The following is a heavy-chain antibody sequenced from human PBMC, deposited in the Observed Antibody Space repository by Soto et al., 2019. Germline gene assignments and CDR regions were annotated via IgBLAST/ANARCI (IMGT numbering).Heavy chain of an antibody. CDR3: ARVLFFFFFQAEDGIRDAVSVSAFLLNRSSDL. J-gene: IGHJ2*01. V-gene: IGHV4-31*02. D-gene: IGHD2-15*01. Sequence: GKVLEWIGSIYYSGITYYNPSLKSRVTVSVDTSKNQFFLKLSSVTAADTAVYYCARVLFFFFFQAEDGIRDAVSVSAFLLNRSSDL. CDR2: IYYSGIT.